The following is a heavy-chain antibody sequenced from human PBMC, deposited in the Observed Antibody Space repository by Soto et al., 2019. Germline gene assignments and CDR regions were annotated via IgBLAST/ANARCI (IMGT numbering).Heavy chain of an antibody. Sequence: SVKVSCKASGFTFTSSAMQWVRQARGQRLEWIGWIVVGSGNTNYAQKFQERVTITRDMSTSTAYMELSSLRSEDTAVYYCAALDYYDSSGYFGTGNNWGQGTLVTVSS. V-gene: IGHV1-58*02. CDR2: IVVGSGNT. J-gene: IGHJ4*02. CDR1: GFTFTSSA. D-gene: IGHD3-22*01. CDR3: AALDYYDSSGYFGTGNN.